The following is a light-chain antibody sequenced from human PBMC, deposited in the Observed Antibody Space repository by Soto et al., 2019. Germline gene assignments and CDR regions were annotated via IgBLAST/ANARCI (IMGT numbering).Light chain of an antibody. J-gene: IGLJ2*01. V-gene: IGLV1-44*01. Sequence: QSVLTQSPSASGTPGQRVTISCSGSSSNIGSNTVNWYQQFPGTAPKLLIYSYSQRPSGVPDRFSGSKSGTSASLAISGLQSDDEADYYCSTWDDSLNGVVFGGGTKVTVL. CDR3: STWDDSLNGVV. CDR1: SSNIGSNT. CDR2: SYS.